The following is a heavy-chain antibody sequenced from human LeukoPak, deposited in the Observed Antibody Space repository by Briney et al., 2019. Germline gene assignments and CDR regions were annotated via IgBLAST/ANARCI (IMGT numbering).Heavy chain of an antibody. CDR2: IYDSEST. J-gene: IGHJ4*02. CDR1: GGSISSSSYY. V-gene: IGHV4-39*01. D-gene: IGHD2-15*01. Sequence: PSETLSLTCTVSGGSISSSSYYWGWIRQPPGKGLEWVGSIYDSESTYYNPSLKSRVTISVDTSKNQFSLKLSSVTAADSAVYYCAGGHCRGSTCHSKDYWGQGTLVTVSS. CDR3: AGGHCRGSTCHSKDY.